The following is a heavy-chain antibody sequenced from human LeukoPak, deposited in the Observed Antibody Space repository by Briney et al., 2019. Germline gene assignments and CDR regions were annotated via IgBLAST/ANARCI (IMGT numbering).Heavy chain of an antibody. D-gene: IGHD6-19*01. CDR2: ISYDTSYK. Sequence: AGGSLRLSCAASGFTFSSYGMHWVRQAPGKGLEWLAVISYDTSYKYYADSVKGRFTISRDDSKNTLYLQMNSLRAEDTAVYYCAKTSSSGWWDFDYWGQGTLVTVSS. V-gene: IGHV3-30*18. CDR3: AKTSSSGWWDFDY. CDR1: GFTFSSYG. J-gene: IGHJ4*02.